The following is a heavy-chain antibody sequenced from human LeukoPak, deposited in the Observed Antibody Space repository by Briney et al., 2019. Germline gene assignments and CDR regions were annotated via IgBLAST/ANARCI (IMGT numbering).Heavy chain of an antibody. J-gene: IGHJ4*02. CDR2: ISYDGSNK. D-gene: IGHD6-13*01. V-gene: IGHV3-30-3*01. Sequence: PGRSLRLSCAASGFTFSSYAMHWVRQAPGKGLEWVAVISYDGSNKYYADSVKGRFTISRDNSKNTLYLQMNSLRAEDTAVYYCARDRPYSSSWAGYFDYWGQGTLVTVSS. CDR3: ARDRPYSSSWAGYFDY. CDR1: GFTFSSYA.